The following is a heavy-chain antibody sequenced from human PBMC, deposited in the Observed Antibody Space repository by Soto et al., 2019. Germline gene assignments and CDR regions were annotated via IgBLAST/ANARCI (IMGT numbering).Heavy chain of an antibody. D-gene: IGHD2-21*02. V-gene: IGHV4-31*03. CDR3: ARDVGDYYFDS. J-gene: IGHJ4*02. Sequence: QVQLQESGPGLAKPSQTLSLTCTVSGGSITSGGYYWGWIRQHPGKGLEWIGNIYHSGVTYYSPSXKXXLTISVDMSKNPFSLTLSSVTAADTAVYYCARDVGDYYFDSWGQGTLVTVSS. CDR1: GGSITSGGYY. CDR2: IYHSGVT.